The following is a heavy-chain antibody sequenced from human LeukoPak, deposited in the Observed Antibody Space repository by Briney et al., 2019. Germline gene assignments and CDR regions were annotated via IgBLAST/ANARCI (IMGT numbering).Heavy chain of an antibody. D-gene: IGHD6-19*01. CDR3: AIAGKQWLAEIDH. J-gene: IGHJ4*02. CDR2: ITASGDYT. CDR1: GFTFSDYA. V-gene: IGHV3-23*01. Sequence: GGSLRLSCAASGFTFSDYAMSWVRQAPGKGLDWVSGITASGDYTYYADSVKGRFTVSRDNSRNTVYLQMNSLRAEDTGVYYCAIAGKQWLAEIDHWGQGTLVTVSS.